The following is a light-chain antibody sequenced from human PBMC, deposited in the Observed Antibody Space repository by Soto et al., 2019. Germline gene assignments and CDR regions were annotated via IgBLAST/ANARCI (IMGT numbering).Light chain of an antibody. J-gene: IGLJ1*01. CDR2: EVS. V-gene: IGLV2-14*01. Sequence: SALTQPASVSGSPGQSITISCTGASSDIGGYNYVSWYQHHPGKAPKLMIYEVSNRPSGVSNRFSGSKSGKTASLTISGLQAEDEADYYCSSYTTSGTLFYVFGTGTKLTVL. CDR3: SSYTTSGTLFYV. CDR1: SSDIGGYNY.